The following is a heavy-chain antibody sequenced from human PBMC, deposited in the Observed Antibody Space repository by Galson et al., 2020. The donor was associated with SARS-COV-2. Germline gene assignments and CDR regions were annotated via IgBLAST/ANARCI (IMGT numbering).Heavy chain of an antibody. CDR2: ISYDGSNK. J-gene: IGHJ1*01. Sequence: GESLKISCAASGFTFSSYAMHWVRQAPGKGLEWVAVISYDGSNKYYADSVKGRFTISRDNSKNTLYLQMNSLRAEDTAVYYCARDYYYDSSGRMPVQHWGQGTLVTVSS. V-gene: IGHV3-30-3*01. CDR3: ARDYYYDSSGRMPVQH. D-gene: IGHD3-22*01. CDR1: GFTFSSYA.